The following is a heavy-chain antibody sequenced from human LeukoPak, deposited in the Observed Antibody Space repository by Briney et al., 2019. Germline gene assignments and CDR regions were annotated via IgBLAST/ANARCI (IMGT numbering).Heavy chain of an antibody. CDR1: GFTFSSYD. J-gene: IGHJ4*02. D-gene: IGHD2-21*02. CDR2: IGTAGDT. Sequence: GGSLRLSCAASGFTFSSYDMHWVRHATGKGLEWVSAIGTAGDTYYPGSVKGRFTISRENAKNTLYLQMNSLRAEDTAIYYCAKSVVVVTATSDFFDYWGQGTLVTVSS. V-gene: IGHV3-13*01. CDR3: AKSVVVVTATSDFFDY.